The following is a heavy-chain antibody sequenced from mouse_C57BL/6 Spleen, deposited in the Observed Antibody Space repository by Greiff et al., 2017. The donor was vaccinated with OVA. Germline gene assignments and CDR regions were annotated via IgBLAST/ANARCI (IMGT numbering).Heavy chain of an antibody. D-gene: IGHD1-1*01. V-gene: IGHV3-6*01. Sequence: VQLKESGPGLVKPSQSLSLTCSVTGYSITSGYYWNWIRQFPGNKLEWMGYISYDGSNNYNPSLKNRISITRDTSKNQFFLKLNSVTTEDTATYYCARVAYYYGSSLHFDYWGQGTTLTVSS. CDR2: ISYDGSN. CDR3: ARVAYYYGSSLHFDY. J-gene: IGHJ2*01. CDR1: GYSITSGYY.